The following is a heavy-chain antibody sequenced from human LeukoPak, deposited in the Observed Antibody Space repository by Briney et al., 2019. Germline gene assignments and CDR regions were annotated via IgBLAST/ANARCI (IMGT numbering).Heavy chain of an antibody. Sequence: SETLSLTCTVSGGSISSSSYLWGLIRQPPGKGLEWIGSMYYSGSTYYNPSLKSRVTISVDTSKNQFSLRLSSVTAADTAVYYCARGSDDAFDVWGQGTMVTVSS. V-gene: IGHV4-39*01. CDR2: MYYSGST. CDR3: ARGSDDAFDV. CDR1: GGSISSSSYL. J-gene: IGHJ3*01.